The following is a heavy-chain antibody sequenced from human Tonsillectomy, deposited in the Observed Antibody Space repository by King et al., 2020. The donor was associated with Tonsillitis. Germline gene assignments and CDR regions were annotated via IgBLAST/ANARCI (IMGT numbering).Heavy chain of an antibody. CDR1: GGTFSSYA. D-gene: IGHD5-18*01. Sequence: QLVQSGAEVKKPGSSVKVSCKASGGTFSSYAISWVRQAPGQGLEWMGGIIHIFGTANYAQKFQGTVTITAAESTSTAYMGLSSPRSEDTAVYYCARGQGYSYGSNWFDPWGQGTLVTVSS. CDR2: IIHIFGTA. V-gene: IGHV1-69*12. J-gene: IGHJ5*02. CDR3: ARGQGYSYGSNWFDP.